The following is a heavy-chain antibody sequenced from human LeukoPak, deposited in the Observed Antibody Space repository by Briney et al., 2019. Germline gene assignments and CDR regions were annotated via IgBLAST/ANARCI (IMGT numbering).Heavy chain of an antibody. Sequence: PSETLSLTCTVSGGSISSSSYYWGWIRQPPGKGLEWIGSIYYSGSTYYNPSLKSRVTISVDTSKNQFSLKLSSVTAADTAVYYCARQRSMAARPEAFDIWGQGTMVTVSS. CDR3: ARQRSMAARPEAFDI. D-gene: IGHD6-6*01. J-gene: IGHJ3*02. CDR2: IYYSGST. V-gene: IGHV4-39*07. CDR1: GGSISSSSYY.